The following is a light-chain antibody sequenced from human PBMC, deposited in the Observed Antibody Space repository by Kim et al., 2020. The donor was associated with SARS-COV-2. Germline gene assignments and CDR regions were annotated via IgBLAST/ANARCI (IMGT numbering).Light chain of an antibody. CDR1: QDIANS. V-gene: IGKV1-27*01. Sequence: ASVGDRVTITCRASQDIANSLAWYQQKPGKVPQVLIYAASTLQSGVPSRFSGSGSVTEFTLTIGSLQTEDVATYYCQKYNTAPWTFGPGTKVDIK. CDR2: AAS. CDR3: QKYNTAPWT. J-gene: IGKJ1*01.